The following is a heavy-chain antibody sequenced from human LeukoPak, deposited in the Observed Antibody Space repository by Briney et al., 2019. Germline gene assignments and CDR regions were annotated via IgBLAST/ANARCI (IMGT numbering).Heavy chain of an antibody. Sequence: GASVKVSCKASGYTFTSYGISWVRQAPGQGVEWMGWISAYNGNTNYAQKLQGRVTMTTDTSTSTAYMELRSLRSDDTAVYYCARDLSVTIFGDYYYGMDVWGQGTTVTASS. J-gene: IGHJ6*02. CDR3: ARDLSVTIFGDYYYGMDV. V-gene: IGHV1-18*01. D-gene: IGHD3-3*01. CDR1: GYTFTSYG. CDR2: ISAYNGNT.